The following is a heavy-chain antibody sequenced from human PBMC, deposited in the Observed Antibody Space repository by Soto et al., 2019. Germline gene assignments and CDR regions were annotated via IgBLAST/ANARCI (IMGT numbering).Heavy chain of an antibody. CDR1: GGTFSSYA. D-gene: IGHD6-19*01. CDR2: IIPIFGTA. V-gene: IGHV1-69*13. Sequence: SVKVSCKASGGTFSSYAISWVRQAPGQGLEWMGGIIPIFGTANYAQKFQGRVTITADESTSTAYMELSSLRSEDTAVYYCARDRSIAVAGTNYNWFDPWGQGTLVTVSS. J-gene: IGHJ5*02. CDR3: ARDRSIAVAGTNYNWFDP.